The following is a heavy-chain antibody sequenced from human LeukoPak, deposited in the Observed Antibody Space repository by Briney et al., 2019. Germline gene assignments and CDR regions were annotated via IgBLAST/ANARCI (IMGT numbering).Heavy chain of an antibody. CDR1: GGSISSSSYY. CDR2: IYYSGST. V-gene: IGHV4-39*01. D-gene: IGHD2-2*01. Sequence: SETLSLTCTVSGGSISSSSYYWGWIRQPPGKGLEWIGSIYYSGSTYYNPSLKSRVTISVDTSKNQFSLKLSSVTAADTAVYYCARGLRDIVVVPAAMISLDYWGQGTLVTVSS. J-gene: IGHJ4*02. CDR3: ARGLRDIVVVPAAMISLDY.